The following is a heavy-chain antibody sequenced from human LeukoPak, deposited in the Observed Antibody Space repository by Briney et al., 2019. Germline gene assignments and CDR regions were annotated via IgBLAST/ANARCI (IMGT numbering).Heavy chain of an antibody. Sequence: GGSLRLSCAASGFTFSSYWMHWVRQAPGKGLVWVSRIKSDGSSTSYADSVKGRFTISRDNAKNTLYLQMNSLRAEDTAVYYCANYDYVWGSYRHFDYWGQGTLVTVSS. V-gene: IGHV3-74*01. J-gene: IGHJ4*02. D-gene: IGHD3-16*02. CDR2: IKSDGSST. CDR1: GFTFSSYW. CDR3: ANYDYVWGSYRHFDY.